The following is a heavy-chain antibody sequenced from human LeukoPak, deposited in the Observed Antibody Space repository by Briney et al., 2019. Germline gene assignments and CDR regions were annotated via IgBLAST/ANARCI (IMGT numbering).Heavy chain of an antibody. CDR3: ARADFWGTSP. V-gene: IGHV4-39*07. J-gene: IGHJ4*02. CDR2: IHYSGST. D-gene: IGHD3/OR15-3a*01. CDR1: GGSISSSSYY. Sequence: SETLSLTCTVSGGSISSSSYYWGWIRQPPGKGLEWIGSIHYSGSTFYNPSLKSRVTISLDTSKNQFSLKLTSVTAADTAVYYCARADFWGTSPWGQGTLVTVSS.